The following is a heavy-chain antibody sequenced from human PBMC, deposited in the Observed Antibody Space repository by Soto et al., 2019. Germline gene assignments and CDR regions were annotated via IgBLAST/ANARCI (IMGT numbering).Heavy chain of an antibody. V-gene: IGHV3-53*04. D-gene: IGHD6-6*01. Sequence: EVQLVESGGGLVQPGGSLRLSCAASGFTVSSNYMSWVRQAPGKGLEWVSVIYSGGSTYYADSVKGRFTISRHNSKNTLYLQMNSLRAEDTAVYYCAKGSSSSFYYYYMDVWGKGTTVTVSS. CDR2: IYSGGST. J-gene: IGHJ6*03. CDR1: GFTVSSNY. CDR3: AKGSSSSFYYYYMDV.